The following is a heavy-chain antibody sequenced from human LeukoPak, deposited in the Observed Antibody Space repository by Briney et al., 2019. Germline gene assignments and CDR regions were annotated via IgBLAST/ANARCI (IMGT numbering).Heavy chain of an antibody. V-gene: IGHV4-30-2*01. CDR3: ARLLNRAFDF. J-gene: IGHJ4*02. CDR1: GDSISSGTHY. Sequence: PSQTLSLTCNVSGDSISSGTHYWNWLRQPPGKGLEWIGYIYPSGNTYYNPSLKSRVTISVDRSKNDFSLKLSSVTAADTAVYYCARLLNRAFDFWGQGTRVTVSS. CDR2: IYPSGNT. D-gene: IGHD2/OR15-2a*01.